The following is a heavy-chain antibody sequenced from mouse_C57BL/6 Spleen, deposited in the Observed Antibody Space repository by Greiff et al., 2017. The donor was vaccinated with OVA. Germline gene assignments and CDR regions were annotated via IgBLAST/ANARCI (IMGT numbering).Heavy chain of an antibody. J-gene: IGHJ2*01. CDR2: IYPGDGDH. CDR3: ERSPYGRPTPYFDY. V-gene: IGHV1-82*01. D-gene: IGHD2-1*01. CDR1: GYAFSSSW. Sequence: QVQLQQSGPELVKPGASVKISCKASGYAFSSSWMNWVKQRPGKGLEWIGRIYPGDGDHNYNGKFKGKATLTAEKSSSTAYMQLSSLTSENSAVDVGERSPYGRPTPYFDYWGKGTTLTVSS.